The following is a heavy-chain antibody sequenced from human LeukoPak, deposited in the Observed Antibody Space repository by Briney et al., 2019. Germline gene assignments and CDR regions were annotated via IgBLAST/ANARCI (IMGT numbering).Heavy chain of an antibody. J-gene: IGHJ4*02. D-gene: IGHD5-18*01. CDR3: ARSGDSYGYMWDY. Sequence: SETLSLTCTVSGGSISSYYWSWIRQPPGKGLEWIGYIYYSGSTNYNPSLKSRVTISVDTSKNQFSLKLSSVTAADTAVYYFARSGDSYGYMWDYWGQGTLVTVSS. CDR1: GGSISSYY. CDR2: IYYSGST. V-gene: IGHV4-59*01.